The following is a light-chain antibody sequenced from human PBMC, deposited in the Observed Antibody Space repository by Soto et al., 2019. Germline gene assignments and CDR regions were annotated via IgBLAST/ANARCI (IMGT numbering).Light chain of an antibody. V-gene: IGKV1-39*01. CDR2: VAS. Sequence: DIQMTQSPSSLSASVGDRVTIACRASQSISTSLNWYQQKPGKATKLLIYVASSLQSGVPSRFSGSGSGTDFTLTISSLQPEDFATYFCQQSYSTPYTFGQGTKLEIK. CDR1: QSISTS. CDR3: QQSYSTPYT. J-gene: IGKJ2*01.